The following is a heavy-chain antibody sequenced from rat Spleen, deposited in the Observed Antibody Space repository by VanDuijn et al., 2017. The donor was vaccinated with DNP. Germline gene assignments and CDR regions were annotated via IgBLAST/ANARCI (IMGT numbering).Heavy chain of an antibody. D-gene: IGHD1-1*01. V-gene: IGHV5S13*01. CDR2: ISTRGEYT. Sequence: EVQLVESGGGLVQPGRSLKLSCAASGFSFSNYGMAWVRQAPTKGLEWVASISTRGEYTHYRDSVKGRFTVSRDNAKNSQYLQMDSLRSEDTAIYYCETVVCGGYVDWFARWGEGTRVTVSS. CDR3: ETVVCGGYVDWFAR. J-gene: IGHJ3*01. CDR1: GFSFSNYG.